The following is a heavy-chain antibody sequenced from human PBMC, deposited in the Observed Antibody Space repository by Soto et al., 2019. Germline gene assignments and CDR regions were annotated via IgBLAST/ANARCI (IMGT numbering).Heavy chain of an antibody. D-gene: IGHD1-1*01. CDR1: DGSISSYY. V-gene: IGHV4-59*08. CDR3: ARHYPIGNNWNYFDY. Sequence: TSETLSLTCTVSDGSISSYYWGWIRQPPGKGLEWIGYIFYTGSTRSNPSLKSRVTISVDTSKRQFSLKLSSVTAADTAVYYCARHYPIGNNWNYFDYWGQEPWSPLL. CDR2: IFYTGST. J-gene: IGHJ4*01.